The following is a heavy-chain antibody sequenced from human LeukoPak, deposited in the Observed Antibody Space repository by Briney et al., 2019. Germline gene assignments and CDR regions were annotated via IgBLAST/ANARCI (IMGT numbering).Heavy chain of an antibody. CDR3: ASTEYSSNFDGFDV. V-gene: IGHV1-69*04. J-gene: IGHJ3*01. Sequence: GASVKVSCKASGGAVTRHAISWVRQAPGQGLEWMGRIIPLFGMANYAQKFQGRVTITADKSTSTAYMELSRLTSEDTGVYFCASTEYSSNFDGFDVWGRGTRVTVSS. CDR2: IIPLFGMA. D-gene: IGHD6-6*01. CDR1: GGAVTRHA.